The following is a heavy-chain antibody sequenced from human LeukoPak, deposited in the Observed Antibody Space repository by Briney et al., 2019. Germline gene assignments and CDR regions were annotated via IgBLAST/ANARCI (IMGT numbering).Heavy chain of an antibody. J-gene: IGHJ4*02. CDR3: ASGSVDFWSGYYLDY. CDR1: GYTFTSYD. CDR2: MNPNSGNT. Sequence: ASVKVSCKASGYTFTSYDINWLRQATGQGLEWMGWMNPNSGNTGYAQKFQGRVTITRNTSISTAYMELSSLRSEDTAVYYCASGSVDFWSGYYLDYWGQGTLVTVSS. V-gene: IGHV1-8*03. D-gene: IGHD3-3*01.